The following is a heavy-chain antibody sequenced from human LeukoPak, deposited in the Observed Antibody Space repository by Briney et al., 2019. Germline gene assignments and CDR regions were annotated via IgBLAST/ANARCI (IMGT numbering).Heavy chain of an antibody. Sequence: SVKVSCKASGVIFSSYTFSWVRQAPGQGLEWMGKIIPIFGTANYAQKFQGRVTITTDESTSTAYMELSSLRSEDTAVYYCARDGPRYCSSTSCYSDWGQGTLVTVSS. CDR1: GVIFSSYT. J-gene: IGHJ4*02. CDR2: IIPIFGTA. D-gene: IGHD2-2*01. V-gene: IGHV1-69*05. CDR3: ARDGPRYCSSTSCYSD.